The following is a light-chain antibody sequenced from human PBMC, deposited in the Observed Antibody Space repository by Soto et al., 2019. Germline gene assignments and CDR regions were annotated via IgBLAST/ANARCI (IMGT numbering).Light chain of an antibody. CDR1: SSNIGAGYN. J-gene: IGLJ3*02. CDR3: QSYDSSLSGFWV. Sequence: QSVLTQPPSVSGAPGQRVTISCTGSSSNIGAGYNVHWYQQLPGTAPKLLIYGNSNRPSGVTDRFSGSKSGTSASRAITGLQAEDEADYYCQSYDSSLSGFWVFGGGTKLTVL. CDR2: GNS. V-gene: IGLV1-40*01.